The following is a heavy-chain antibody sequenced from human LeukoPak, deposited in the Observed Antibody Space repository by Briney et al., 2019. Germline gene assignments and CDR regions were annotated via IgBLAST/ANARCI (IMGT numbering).Heavy chain of an antibody. D-gene: IGHD1-7*01. CDR1: GFTFSSYS. CDR3: ARAKEGLELLSYYFDY. J-gene: IGHJ4*02. V-gene: IGHV3-48*01. Sequence: GGSLRLSCAASGFTFSSYSMNWVRQTPEKGLEWVSYISSGSSNKYYADSVKGRFTISRDNAKNSLYLQMNSLRAEDTAVYYCARAKEGLELLSYYFDYWGQGTLVTVSS. CDR2: ISSGSSNK.